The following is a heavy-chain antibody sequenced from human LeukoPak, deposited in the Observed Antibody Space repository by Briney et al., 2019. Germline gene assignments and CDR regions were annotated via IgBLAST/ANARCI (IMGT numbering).Heavy chain of an antibody. Sequence: PSETLSLTCTVSGGSISSYYWSWIRQPPGKGLEWIGYIYYSGSTNYNPSLKSRVTISVDTSKNQFSLKLSSVTAADTAVYYCARDRRLVTARAFDIRGQGTMVTVSS. CDR2: IYYSGST. V-gene: IGHV4-59*01. CDR3: ARDRRLVTARAFDI. D-gene: IGHD2-21*02. CDR1: GGSISSYY. J-gene: IGHJ3*02.